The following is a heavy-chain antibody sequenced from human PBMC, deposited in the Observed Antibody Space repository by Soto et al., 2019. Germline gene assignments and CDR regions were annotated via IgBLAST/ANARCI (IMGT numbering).Heavy chain of an antibody. CDR3: ARDRGPSSGYYPYWFDP. J-gene: IGHJ5*02. CDR2: IIPIFGTA. CDR1: GGTFSSYA. D-gene: IGHD3-22*01. V-gene: IGHV1-69*12. Sequence: QVQLVQSGAEVKKPGSSVEVSCKASGGTFSSYAISWVRQAPGQGLEWMGEIIPIFGTANYAQKFQGRVTITADESTSTAYMELSSLRSEDTAVYYCARDRGPSSGYYPYWFDPRGQGTLVTVSS.